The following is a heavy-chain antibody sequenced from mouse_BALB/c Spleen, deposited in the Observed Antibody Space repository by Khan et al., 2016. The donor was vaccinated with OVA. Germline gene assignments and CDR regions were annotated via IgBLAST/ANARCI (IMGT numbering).Heavy chain of an antibody. D-gene: IGHD1-1*01. CDR3: TRHRGYYGYNPYFDY. Sequence: EVQGVESGGDLVRPGGSLKLSCAASGFSFSTYSMSWVRQTPEKRLEWVATISSGGSYTYSPDSVKGRFTISRDNAKNTLYLQMSSLKSEDTAMYYCTRHRGYYGYNPYFDYWGQGTTLTVSS. V-gene: IGHV5-6-4*01. J-gene: IGHJ2*01. CDR1: GFSFSTYS. CDR2: ISSGGSYT.